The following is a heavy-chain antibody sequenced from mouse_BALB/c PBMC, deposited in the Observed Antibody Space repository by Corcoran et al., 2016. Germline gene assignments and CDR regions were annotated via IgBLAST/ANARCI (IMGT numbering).Heavy chain of an antibody. J-gene: IGHJ2*01. V-gene: IGHV8-12*01. CDR2: IYWDDDK. CDR3: ARSTLTEYFDY. Sequence: QVTLKESGPGILQPSQTLSLTCSFSGFSLSTSGMGVSWIRQPSGKGLEWLAHIYWDDDKRYNPSLKSRLTISKDTSINQVFLKITSVDTADTATYYCARSTLTEYFDYWGQGTTLTVSS. D-gene: IGHD1-1*01. CDR1: GFSLSTSGMG.